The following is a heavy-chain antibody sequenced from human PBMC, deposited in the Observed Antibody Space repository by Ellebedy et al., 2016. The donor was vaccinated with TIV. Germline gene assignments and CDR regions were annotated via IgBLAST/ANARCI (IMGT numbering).Heavy chain of an antibody. Sequence: KVSCKGSGYSFTSYWIGWVRQMPGKGLEWMGIIYPGDSDTRYSPSFQGQVTISADKSISTAYLQWSSLKASDTAMYYCARRMGSRGGEVDYWGQGTLVTVSS. J-gene: IGHJ4*02. CDR1: GYSFTSYW. D-gene: IGHD6-25*01. V-gene: IGHV5-51*01. CDR3: ARRMGSRGGEVDY. CDR2: IYPGDSDT.